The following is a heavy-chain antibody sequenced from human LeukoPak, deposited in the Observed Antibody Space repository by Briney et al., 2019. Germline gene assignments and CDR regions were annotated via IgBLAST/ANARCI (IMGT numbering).Heavy chain of an antibody. Sequence: GGSLRLSCAASGFTFSGYAMSWVRQAPGKGLVWVSRIDIDGTGTSYADSVKGRFTISRDNAKDSLYLQMNSLRAEDTAVYYCARALSIAVAGNRDYWGQGTLVTVSS. CDR2: IDIDGTGT. V-gene: IGHV3-74*01. CDR1: GFTFSGYA. CDR3: ARALSIAVAGNRDY. D-gene: IGHD6-19*01. J-gene: IGHJ4*02.